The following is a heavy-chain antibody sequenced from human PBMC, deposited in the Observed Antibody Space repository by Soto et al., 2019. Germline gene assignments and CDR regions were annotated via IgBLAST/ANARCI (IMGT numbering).Heavy chain of an antibody. CDR2: IIPVFGTV. CDR1: GGTFSSYV. J-gene: IGHJ6*02. Sequence: GASVKVSCKAAGGTFSSYVISWVRQAPGQGLEWMGGIIPVFGTVNYAQKFQGRVTITADESTTTAYMELRSLRSEDAAVYYCARPQRIQLWASGMDVWGQGTKVTVYS. V-gene: IGHV1-69*13. D-gene: IGHD5-18*01. CDR3: ARPQRIQLWASGMDV.